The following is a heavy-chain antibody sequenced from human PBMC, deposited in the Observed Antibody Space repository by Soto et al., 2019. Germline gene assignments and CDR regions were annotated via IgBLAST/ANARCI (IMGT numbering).Heavy chain of an antibody. CDR3: ARGLGSGWPTVINWFDP. CDR1: GGSFSGYY. CDR2: INHSGST. D-gene: IGHD6-19*01. Sequence: PSETLSLTCAVYGGSFSGYYWSWIRQPPGKGLEWIGEINHSGSTNYNPSLKSRVTISVDTSKNQFSLKLSSVTAADTAVYYCARGLGSGWPTVINWFDPWGQGTLVTVSS. J-gene: IGHJ5*02. V-gene: IGHV4-34*01.